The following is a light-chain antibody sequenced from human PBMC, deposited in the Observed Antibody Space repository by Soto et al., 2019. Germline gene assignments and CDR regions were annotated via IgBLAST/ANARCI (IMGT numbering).Light chain of an antibody. V-gene: IGKV1-5*01. Sequence: DIQMTQYTSSLSASVGDRVTITCRASQTIGRSLNWYQQKPGKAPKLLIYDASSLESGVPSRFSGSGSGTEFTLTISSLQPDDFATYYCQQYNSYSWTFGQGTNLDIK. J-gene: IGKJ1*01. CDR1: QTIGRS. CDR2: DAS. CDR3: QQYNSYSWT.